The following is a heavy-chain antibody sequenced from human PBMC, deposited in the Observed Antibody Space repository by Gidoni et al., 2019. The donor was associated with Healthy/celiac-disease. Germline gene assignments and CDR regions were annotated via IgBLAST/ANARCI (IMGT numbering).Heavy chain of an antibody. CDR1: GSTFTGYD. J-gene: IGHJ6*02. D-gene: IGHD6-19*01. CDR3: AKDSSGWSDYYYYYGMDV. V-gene: IGHV3-23*01. CDR2: IRGSGGSK. Sequence: EVQLLESGVGLVQPGGSLRLSFPASGSTFTGYDMRWVRKAPGKGLGWVAAIRGSGGSKYYADSVKGRFTISRDNSKNTLYLQMNSLRAEDTAVYYCAKDSSGWSDYYYYYGMDVWGQGTTVTVSS.